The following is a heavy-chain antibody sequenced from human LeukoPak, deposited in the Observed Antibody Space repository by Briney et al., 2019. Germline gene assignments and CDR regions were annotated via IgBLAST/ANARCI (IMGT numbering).Heavy chain of an antibody. D-gene: IGHD5-12*01. V-gene: IGHV4-30-4*01. CDR3: ARRGIGGYDFFDY. CDR2: IYYSGST. CDR1: GGSISSGDYY. J-gene: IGHJ4*02. Sequence: SETLSLTCTVSGGSISSGDYYWRWIRQPPVKGLEWIGYIYYSGSTYYNPSLKSRVTISVDTSKNQFSLKLSSVTAADTAVYYCARRGIGGYDFFDYWGQGTLVTVST.